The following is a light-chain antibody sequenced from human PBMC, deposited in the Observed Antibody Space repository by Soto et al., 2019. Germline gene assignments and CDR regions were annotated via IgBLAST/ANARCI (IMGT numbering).Light chain of an antibody. V-gene: IGKV1-27*01. CDR2: AAS. Sequence: DIQMTQSPTSLSASVGDRVTITCRASQGSRDCVAWYQRKPGQAPKLMIYAASTLQSGVPSRFSGSGSGTDFTRTINRLQPDDVATYPCQKYSCVPGFGPGPKVEIK. J-gene: IGKJ3*01. CDR3: QKYSCVPG. CDR1: QGSRDC.